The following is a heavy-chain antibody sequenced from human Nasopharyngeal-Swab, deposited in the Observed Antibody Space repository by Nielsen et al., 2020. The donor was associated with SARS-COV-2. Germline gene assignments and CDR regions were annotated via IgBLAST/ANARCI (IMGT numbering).Heavy chain of an antibody. V-gene: IGHV3-49*03. CDR2: IRSKAYGGTT. Sequence: GESLKISCAASGFTFSSYAMSWFRQAPGKGLEWVGFIRSKAYGGTTEYAASVKGRFTISRDDSKSIAYLQMNSLKTEDTAVYYCTRAFGLERPWSDAFDIWGQGTMVTVSS. CDR3: TRAFGLERPWSDAFDI. J-gene: IGHJ3*02. CDR1: GFTFSSYA. D-gene: IGHD1-1*01.